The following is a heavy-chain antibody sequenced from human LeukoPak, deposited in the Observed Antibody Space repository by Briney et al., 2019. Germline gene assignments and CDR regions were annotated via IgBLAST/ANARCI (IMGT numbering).Heavy chain of an antibody. CDR2: MNPNSGNT. CDR3: ARGRSRFLEWLLVGWDYYYYYGMDV. D-gene: IGHD3-3*01. CDR1: GYTLTSYD. J-gene: IGHJ6*02. V-gene: IGHV1-8*01. Sequence: ASVKVSCKASGYTLTSYDINWVRQATGQGLEWMGWMNPNSGNTGYAQKFQGRVTMTRNTSISTAYMELSSLRSEDTAVYYCARGRSRFLEWLLVGWDYYYYYGMDVWGQGTTVTVSS.